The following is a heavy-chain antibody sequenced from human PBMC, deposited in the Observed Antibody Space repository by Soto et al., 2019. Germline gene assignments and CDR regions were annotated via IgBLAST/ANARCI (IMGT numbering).Heavy chain of an antibody. CDR1: GFTFRNYG. V-gene: IGHV3-33*01. CDR2: VWYDGGNK. Sequence: QVQLVESGGGVVQPGRSLRLSCAASGFTFRNYGMHWVRQAPAKGLEWVALVWYDGGNKNYVDSVKGRFTISRDNSQNTLYLQMNRLRDEEPAVYYCGRAAGYRGNDYVYYYGMDVWGQGTTVTVSS. D-gene: IGHD5-12*01. CDR3: GRAAGYRGNDYVYYYGMDV. J-gene: IGHJ6*02.